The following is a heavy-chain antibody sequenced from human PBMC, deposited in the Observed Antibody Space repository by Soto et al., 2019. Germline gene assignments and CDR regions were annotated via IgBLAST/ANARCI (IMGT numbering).Heavy chain of an antibody. Sequence: QVQLQESGPGLVKPSETLSLTCTVSGDSVRSRNYYWSWIRQAPGTGLEWIGYVYDSVNYDSGRTSDNPSLKRRVTIALDTSKNQFSLNLTSVTAADTAVYYCARESDFWDDAYMRTFDIWGQGTKVTVSS. V-gene: IGHV4-61*01. CDR1: GDSVRSRNYY. J-gene: IGHJ3*02. CDR2: VYDSVNYDSGRT. CDR3: ARESDFWDDAYMRTFDI. D-gene: IGHD3-3*01.